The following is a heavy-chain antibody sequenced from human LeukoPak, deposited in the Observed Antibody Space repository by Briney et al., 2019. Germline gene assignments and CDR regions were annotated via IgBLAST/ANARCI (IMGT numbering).Heavy chain of an antibody. CDR1: GGSISSGDYY. CDR3: ARGIYSNSENWFDP. Sequence: SETLSLTCTVSGGSISSGDYYWSWIRQPPGKGLEWIGEINHSGSTNYNPSLKSRVTISVDTSKNQFSLKLSSVTAADTAVYYCARGIYSNSENWFDPWGQGTLVTVSS. D-gene: IGHD4-11*01. CDR2: INHSGST. V-gene: IGHV4-39*07. J-gene: IGHJ5*02.